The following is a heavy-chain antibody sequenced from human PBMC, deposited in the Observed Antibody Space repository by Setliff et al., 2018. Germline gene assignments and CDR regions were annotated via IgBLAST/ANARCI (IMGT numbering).Heavy chain of an antibody. Sequence: SVKVSCKASGGTFSSYVISWVREAPGQGLEWMGGIIPMFGANYAQKFQGGVTITADESTSTAYMELSSLGSEDTAVYYCAGGQPLVRKYYYYMDVWGKGTTVTVSS. CDR2: IIPMFGA. CDR1: GGTFSSYV. CDR3: AGGQPLVRKYYYYMDV. D-gene: IGHD3-10*01. V-gene: IGHV1-69*13. J-gene: IGHJ6*03.